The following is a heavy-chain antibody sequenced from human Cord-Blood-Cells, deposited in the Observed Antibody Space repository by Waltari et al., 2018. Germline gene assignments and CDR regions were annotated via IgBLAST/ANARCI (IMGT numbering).Heavy chain of an antibody. CDR2: RNPNSGNT. CDR1: GYAFTSYD. CDR3: ARTDWGSGGDY. D-gene: IGHD7-27*01. Sequence: QVQLVQSGAEVKKPGASVKVSCKASGYAFTSYDFNWVRQATGQGLEWMGWRNPNSGNTGYAQKFQGRVTMTRNTSISTAYMELSSLRCEDTAVYYCARTDWGSGGDYWGQGTLVTVSS. J-gene: IGHJ4*02. V-gene: IGHV1-8*01.